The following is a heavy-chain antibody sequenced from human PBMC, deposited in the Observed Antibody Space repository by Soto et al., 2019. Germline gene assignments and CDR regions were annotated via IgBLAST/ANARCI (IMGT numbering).Heavy chain of an antibody. CDR1: GGSISSSSYY. CDR2: IYYSGST. J-gene: IGHJ4*02. CDR3: ARHRTVLRFLEWLLLDY. V-gene: IGHV4-39*01. Sequence: SETLSLTCTVSGGSISSSSYYWGWIRQPPGKGLEWIGSIYYSGSTYYNPSLKSRVTISVDTSKNQFSLKLSSVTAADTAVYYCARHRTVLRFLEWLLLDYWGQGTLVTVS. D-gene: IGHD3-3*01.